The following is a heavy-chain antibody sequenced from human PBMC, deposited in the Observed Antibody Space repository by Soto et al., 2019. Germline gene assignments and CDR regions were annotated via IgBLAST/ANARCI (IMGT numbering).Heavy chain of an antibody. CDR2: ISGSGGST. J-gene: IGHJ4*02. D-gene: IGHD3-9*01. CDR3: AKSTYYDILTGYCFDY. V-gene: IGHV3-23*01. Sequence: GGSLRLSCAASGFTFSSYAMSWVRQAPGKGLEWASAISGSGGSTYYADSVKGRFTISRDNSKNTLYPQMNSLRAEDTAVYYCAKSTYYDILTGYCFDYWGQGTLVTVSS. CDR1: GFTFSSYA.